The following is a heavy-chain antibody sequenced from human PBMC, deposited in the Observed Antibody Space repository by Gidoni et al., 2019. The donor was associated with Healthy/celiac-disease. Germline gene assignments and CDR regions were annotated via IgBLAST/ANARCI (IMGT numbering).Heavy chain of an antibody. Sequence: QVQLQESGPGLVKPSETLSLTCTVSGGSISSYYWSWIRPPAGKGLEWIGRIYTSGSTNYNPSLKSRVTMSVDTSKNQFSLKLSSVTAGDTAVYYWARDWGSVGAKHRSAFDIWGQGTMVTVSS. CDR3: ARDWGSVGAKHRSAFDI. V-gene: IGHV4-4*07. J-gene: IGHJ3*02. D-gene: IGHD1-26*01. CDR1: GGSISSYY. CDR2: IYTSGST.